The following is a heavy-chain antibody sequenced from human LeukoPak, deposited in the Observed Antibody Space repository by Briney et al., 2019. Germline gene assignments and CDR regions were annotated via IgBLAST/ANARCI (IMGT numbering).Heavy chain of an antibody. CDR2: ISGRGDST. D-gene: IGHD6-13*01. CDR1: RFTFSSYA. Sequence: GGPLRLSCAASRFTFSSYAMSWVRQAPGKGLEWVSTISGRGDSTYYADSVKGRFTISRDNSRNTLYLQMNTLRAEDTAVYYCAKAIAAPVWYFDLWGRGTLVTVSS. CDR3: AKAIAAPVWYFDL. V-gene: IGHV3-23*01. J-gene: IGHJ2*01.